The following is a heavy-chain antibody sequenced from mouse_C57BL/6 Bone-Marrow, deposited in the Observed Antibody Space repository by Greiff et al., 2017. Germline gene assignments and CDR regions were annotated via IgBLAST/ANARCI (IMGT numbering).Heavy chain of an antibody. V-gene: IGHV14-4*01. CDR1: GFNIKDDY. CDR3: TTFITTVVADY. Sequence: EVKLQESGAELVRPGASVKLSCTASGFNIKDDYMHWVKQRPEQGLEWIGWIDPENGDTEYASKFQGKATITADTSSNTAYLQLSSLTSEDTAVDYCTTFITTVVADYWGKGTTLTVSS. D-gene: IGHD1-1*01. J-gene: IGHJ2*01. CDR2: IDPENGDT.